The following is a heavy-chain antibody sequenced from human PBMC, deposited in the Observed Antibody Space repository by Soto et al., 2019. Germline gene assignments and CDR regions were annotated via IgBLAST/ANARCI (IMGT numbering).Heavy chain of an antibody. CDR3: AKGSRETATCCGED. CDR1: GFTFSSYA. V-gene: IGHV3-23*01. D-gene: IGHD2-21*01. J-gene: IGHJ1*01. CDR2: ISGTTDNT. Sequence: PGGSLRLSCAASGFTFSSYAMSWVRQAPGKGLEWVSAISGTTDNTYYADSVKGRFTISRDNSKNTLYLQMNSLRVEDTAAYYCAKGSRETATCCGEDWGQGTQGTVSS.